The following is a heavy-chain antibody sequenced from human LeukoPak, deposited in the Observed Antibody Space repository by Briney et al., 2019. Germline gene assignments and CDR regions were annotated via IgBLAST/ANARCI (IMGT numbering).Heavy chain of an antibody. J-gene: IGHJ3*01. CDR1: GFTVSSNS. V-gene: IGHV3-53*01. Sequence: PGGSLRLSCTVSGFTVSSNSMSWVRQAPGKGLEWVSFIYSDNTHYSDSVKGRFTISRDNSKNTLYLQMNSLRAEDTAVYYCARRGAGTGFFRWGQGTMVTVSS. CDR2: IYSDNT. CDR3: ARRGAGTGFFR. D-gene: IGHD6-13*01.